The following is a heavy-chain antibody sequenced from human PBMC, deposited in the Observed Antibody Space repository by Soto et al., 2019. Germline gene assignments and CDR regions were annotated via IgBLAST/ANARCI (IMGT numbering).Heavy chain of an antibody. CDR2: ISSSGSTI. CDR1: GFTFSDYY. V-gene: IGHV3-11*01. Sequence: PGGSLRLSCAASGFTFSDYYMSWIRQAPGKGLEWVSYISSSGSTIYYADSVKGRFTISRDNAKNSLYLQMNSLRAEDTAVYYCARPRWGCSGGSCYSLDYYYYYMDVWGKGTTVTVSS. J-gene: IGHJ6*03. CDR3: ARPRWGCSGGSCYSLDYYYYYMDV. D-gene: IGHD2-15*01.